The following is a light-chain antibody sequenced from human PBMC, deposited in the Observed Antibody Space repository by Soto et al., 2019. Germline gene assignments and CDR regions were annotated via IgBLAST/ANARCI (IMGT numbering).Light chain of an antibody. CDR2: KAS. V-gene: IGKV1-5*03. CDR3: HQYNIYTWT. J-gene: IGKJ1*01. CDR1: QSISGW. Sequence: DIQMTQSPSTLSSSVRDRFTITCRASQSISGWLAWYQQKTGKAPKVLIYKASSLESGVPSRFSGSGSGTEFTPTTSSLQTDDFATYYCHQYNIYTWTVGQGTKV.